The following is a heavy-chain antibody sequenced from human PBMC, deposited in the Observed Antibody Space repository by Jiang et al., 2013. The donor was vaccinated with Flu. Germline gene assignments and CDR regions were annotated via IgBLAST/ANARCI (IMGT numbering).Heavy chain of an antibody. CDR1: GYTFTSHG. J-gene: IGHJ4*02. CDR2: ISVYNGNT. Sequence: SCKASGYTFTSHGINWVRQAPGQGLEWMGWISVYNGNTIYAQKFQGRVTMTTDTSTNTAYMELRSLRSDDTAVYYCGRVSGGAPVYYFDYWGQGALVTVSS. CDR3: GRVSGGAPVYYFDY. D-gene: IGHD2-8*02. V-gene: IGHV1-18*01.